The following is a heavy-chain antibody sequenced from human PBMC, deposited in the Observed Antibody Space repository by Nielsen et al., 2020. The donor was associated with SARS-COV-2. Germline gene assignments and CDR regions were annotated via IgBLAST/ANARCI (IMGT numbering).Heavy chain of an antibody. V-gene: IGHV3-30*03. CDR3: ARGASGSYYDPFDY. J-gene: IGHJ4*02. Sequence: GGSLRLSCAASGFTFSSYGMHWVRQAPGKGLEWVAVISYDGSNKYYADSVKGRFTISRDNSKNTLYLQMNSLRAEDTAVYYCARGASGSYYDPFDYWGQGTLVTVSS. D-gene: IGHD1-26*01. CDR2: ISYDGSNK. CDR1: GFTFSSYG.